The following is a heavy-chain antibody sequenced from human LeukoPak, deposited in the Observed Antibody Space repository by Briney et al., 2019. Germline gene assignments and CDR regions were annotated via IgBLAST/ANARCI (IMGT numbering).Heavy chain of an antibody. CDR3: ARRGTMVRGVAYGT. V-gene: IGHV4-39*07. Sequence: SETLSLTCTVSGGSISSSSSYWGWIRQPPGKGLEWIGEINHSGSTNYNPSLKSRVTISVDTSKNQFSLKLSSVTAADTAVYYCARRGTMVRGVAYGTWGQGTLVTVSS. J-gene: IGHJ5*02. CDR2: INHSGST. CDR1: GGSISSSSSY. D-gene: IGHD3-10*01.